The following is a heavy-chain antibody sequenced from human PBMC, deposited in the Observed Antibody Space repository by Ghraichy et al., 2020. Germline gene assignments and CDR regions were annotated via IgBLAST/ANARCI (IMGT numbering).Heavy chain of an antibody. CDR1: GYTFTSYA. Sequence: ASVKVSCKASGYTFTSYAMHWVRQAPGQRLEWMGWINAGNGNTKYSQKFQGRVTITRDTSASTAYMELSSLRSEDTAVYYCARDPRVWFGELFSYYFDYWGQGTLVTVSS. CDR2: INAGNGNT. D-gene: IGHD3-10*01. V-gene: IGHV1-3*01. J-gene: IGHJ4*02. CDR3: ARDPRVWFGELFSYYFDY.